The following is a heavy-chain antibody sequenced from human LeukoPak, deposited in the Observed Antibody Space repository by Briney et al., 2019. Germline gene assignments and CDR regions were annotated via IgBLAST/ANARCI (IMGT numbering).Heavy chain of an antibody. CDR1: GFTFSDYA. CDR3: AKEAFVYSGYFPLNY. Sequence: GGSLRLSCAASGFTFSDYAMHWVRQAPGKGLEWLTFIRYDGSNKYYADSLKGRFTISRDNSRNTLYLQMNNLRSEDTAVYYCAKEAFVYSGYFPLNYWGQGILVTVSS. J-gene: IGHJ4*02. V-gene: IGHV3-30*02. CDR2: IRYDGSNK. D-gene: IGHD3-22*01.